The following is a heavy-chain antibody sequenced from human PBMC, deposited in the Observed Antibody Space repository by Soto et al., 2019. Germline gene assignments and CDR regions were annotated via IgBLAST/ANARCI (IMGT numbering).Heavy chain of an antibody. V-gene: IGHV4-39*01. Sequence: PSETLSLTCTVSGGSISSSTYYWGWMRQPPGKGLEWIASFFIGGNTYYNPSLKSRVTISVDTSKNQFSLKLSSVTAADTAVYYCARQGYDILTGHDAFDIWGQGTMVTVSS. CDR2: FFIGGNT. CDR1: GGSISSSTYY. D-gene: IGHD3-9*01. J-gene: IGHJ3*02. CDR3: ARQGYDILTGHDAFDI.